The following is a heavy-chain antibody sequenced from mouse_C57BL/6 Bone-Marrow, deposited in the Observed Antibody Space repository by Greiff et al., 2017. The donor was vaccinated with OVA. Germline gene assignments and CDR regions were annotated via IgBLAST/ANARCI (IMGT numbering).Heavy chain of an antibody. Sequence: VQLQQSGPGLVQPSQSLSITCTVSGFSLTSYGVHWVRQSPGKGLEWLGVIWRGGSTDYNAAFMYRLSITKDNSKSHFFFKMNSLQADDTAIYYCAKTLIYDGYYDWFAYWGQGTLVTVSA. D-gene: IGHD2-3*01. CDR1: GFSLTSYG. J-gene: IGHJ3*01. CDR2: IWRGGST. V-gene: IGHV2-5*01. CDR3: AKTLIYDGYYDWFAY.